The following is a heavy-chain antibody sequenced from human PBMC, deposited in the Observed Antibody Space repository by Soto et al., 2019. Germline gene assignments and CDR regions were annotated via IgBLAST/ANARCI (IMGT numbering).Heavy chain of an antibody. Sequence: SETLSLTCTVSVASIRSSGDYWAWILQSPGKGLEWIGSFHSSGNTYYNPSLKSRVAIFVDTSKNQFSLKLRSVTAADTAMFYCARHVGGLGDLAYHYYYYGMDVWGQGTTVTVSS. CDR3: ARHVGGLGDLAYHYYYYGMDV. CDR2: FHSSGNT. V-gene: IGHV4-39*01. J-gene: IGHJ6*02. D-gene: IGHD3-3*02. CDR1: VASIRSSGDY.